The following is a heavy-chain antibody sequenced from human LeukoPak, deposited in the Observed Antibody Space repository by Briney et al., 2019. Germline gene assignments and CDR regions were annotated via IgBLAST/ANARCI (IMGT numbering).Heavy chain of an antibody. CDR3: TRDRGGGYYGSGSYLDYYYYGMDV. CDR1: GFTFSSYA. Sequence: GGSLRLSCAASGFTFSSYAMSWVRQAPGKGLEWVGFIRSKAYGGTTEYAASVKGRFTISRDDSKSIAYLQMNSLKTEDTAVYYCTRDRGGGYYGSGSYLDYYYYGMDVWGQGTTVTVSS. CDR2: IRSKAYGGTT. D-gene: IGHD3-10*01. V-gene: IGHV3-49*04. J-gene: IGHJ6*02.